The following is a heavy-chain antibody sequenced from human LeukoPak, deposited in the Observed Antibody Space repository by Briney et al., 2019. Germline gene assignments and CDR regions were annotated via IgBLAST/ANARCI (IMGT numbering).Heavy chain of an antibody. D-gene: IGHD5-18*01. CDR2: INHSGST. Sequence: PSETLSLTCAVYGGSFSGYYWSWIRQPPGKGLEWIGEINHSGSTNYNPSLKSRVTISVDTSKNQFSLKLSSVTAADTAVYYCARVDTAMVSQHLDYWGQGTLVTVSS. CDR1: GGSFSGYY. CDR3: ARVDTAMVSQHLDY. V-gene: IGHV4-34*01. J-gene: IGHJ4*02.